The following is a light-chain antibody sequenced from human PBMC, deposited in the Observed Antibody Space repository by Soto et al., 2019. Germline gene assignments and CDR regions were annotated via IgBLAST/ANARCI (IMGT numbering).Light chain of an antibody. J-gene: IGKJ4*01. CDR3: QQYGSSLLT. CDR1: QPVSIN. V-gene: IGKV3-20*01. CDR2: GAS. Sequence: EIVMTQSPGTLSLSPGERATLSCRASQPVSINVAWYQQKPGQSPRLLIYGASNRATGIPDRFSGSGSGTDFTLTISRLEPEDFAVYYCQQYGSSLLTFGGGTKVDIK.